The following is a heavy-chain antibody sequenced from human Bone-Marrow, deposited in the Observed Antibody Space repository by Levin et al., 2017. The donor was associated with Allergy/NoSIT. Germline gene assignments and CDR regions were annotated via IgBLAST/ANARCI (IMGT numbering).Heavy chain of an antibody. J-gene: IGHJ3*02. Sequence: GESLKISCKDSGYSFTSYWFAWVRQMPGKGLEWMGIIYAGDSDTKYSPSFQGQVTISAARSVNIAYLQWSSLKASDTAMYYCARQQEQVDGFDIWGQGTMVTVSS. D-gene: IGHD1/OR15-1a*01. CDR2: IYAGDSDT. CDR1: GYSFTSYW. CDR3: ARQQEQVDGFDI. V-gene: IGHV5-51*01.